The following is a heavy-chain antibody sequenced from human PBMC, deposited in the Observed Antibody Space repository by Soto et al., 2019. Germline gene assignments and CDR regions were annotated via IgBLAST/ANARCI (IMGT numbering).Heavy chain of an antibody. CDR1: GDTFSSYA. Sequence: QVQLVQSGAEVKKPGSSVKVSCKASGDTFSSYAISWVRQAPGQGLEWMGGIIPIFGTANYAQKFQGRVTITGDKSRSKAYMELRRLRSEDTAVYYWAREESVNRSRASPVDPWGQGTPVTVSP. V-gene: IGHV1-69*06. CDR2: IIPIFGTA. J-gene: IGHJ5*01. D-gene: IGHD2-2*01. CDR3: AREESVNRSRASPVDP.